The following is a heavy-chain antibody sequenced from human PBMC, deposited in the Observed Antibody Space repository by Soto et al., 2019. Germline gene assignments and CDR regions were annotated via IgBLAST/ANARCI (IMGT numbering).Heavy chain of an antibody. CDR3: ARDPPPPDY. V-gene: IGHV1-18*01. CDR1: GYTFASYA. Sequence: QVQLVQSGAEVKKPGASVKVSCKASGYTFASYAISWMRQAPGQGLEWMGWISAYNGNTNYPQKLQGRVTMTTDTSTSTANMDLRSLGSDDTTGYYCARDPPPPDYWGQGTLVTVSS. CDR2: ISAYNGNT. J-gene: IGHJ4*02.